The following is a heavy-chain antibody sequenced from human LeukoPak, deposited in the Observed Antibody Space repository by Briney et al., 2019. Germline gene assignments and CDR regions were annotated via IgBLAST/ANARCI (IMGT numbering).Heavy chain of an antibody. V-gene: IGHV5-51*01. CDR2: IYPGDSDT. CDR3: ARVVADHFDY. D-gene: IGHD5-12*01. Sequence: GESLKISCKGSGYSFTSYWIGWVRQMPGKGLEWMGIIYPGDSDTIYSPSFQGQVTISADKSISAAYLQWNSLKASDTAMYYCARVVADHFDYWGQGTLVTVSS. J-gene: IGHJ4*02. CDR1: GYSFTSYW.